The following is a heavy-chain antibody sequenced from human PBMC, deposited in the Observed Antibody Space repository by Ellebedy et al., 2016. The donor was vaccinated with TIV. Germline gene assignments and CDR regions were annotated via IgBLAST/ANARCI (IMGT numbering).Heavy chain of an antibody. CDR2: INPSGGST. CDR1: GYTFTSYY. J-gene: IGHJ4*02. D-gene: IGHD6-19*01. CDR3: ARARSSGWLHTPDY. V-gene: IGHV1-46*04. Sequence: AASVKVSCKASGYTFTSYYMHWVRQAPGQGLAWMGIINPSGGSTTYAQKLQGRVTMTRDTSTSTVYMELSSLRSEDTAVYYCARARSSGWLHTPDYWGQGTLVTVSS.